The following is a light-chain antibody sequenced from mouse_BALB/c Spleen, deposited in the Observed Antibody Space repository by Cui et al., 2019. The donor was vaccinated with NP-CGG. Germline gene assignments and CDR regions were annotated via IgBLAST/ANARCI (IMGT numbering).Light chain of an antibody. Sequence: QAVVTQESALTTSPGETVTLTCRSSTGAVTTTNYDNWVQEKPDHLFTGLLGVTNNRVPGVPARFSGSLIGEKPPPTITGAQTEDEAIYFCALWYSNHWVFGGGTKLTVL. CDR3: ALWYSNHWV. CDR1: TGAVTTTNY. V-gene: IGLV1*01. CDR2: VTN. J-gene: IGLJ1*01.